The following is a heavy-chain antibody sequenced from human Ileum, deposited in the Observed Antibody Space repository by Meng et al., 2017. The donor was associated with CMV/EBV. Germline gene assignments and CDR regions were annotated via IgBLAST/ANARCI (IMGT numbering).Heavy chain of an antibody. V-gene: IGHV3-7*01. CDR1: GFTFSNYW. CDR2: IKQDGSEK. Sequence: GGSLRLSCAASGFTFSNYWMSWVRQAPGKRLEWVANIKQDGSEKYYVDSVKGRLTISRDNAKNSLYLQMNSLRAEDTAVYYCARVSGSPITYWYLDLWGRGTPVTVSS. CDR3: ARVSGSPITYWYLDL. D-gene: IGHD5-24*01. J-gene: IGHJ2*01.